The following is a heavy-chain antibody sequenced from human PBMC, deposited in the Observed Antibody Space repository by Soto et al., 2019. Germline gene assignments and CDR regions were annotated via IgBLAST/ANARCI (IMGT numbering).Heavy chain of an antibody. CDR1: GFTFSSYA. V-gene: IGHV3-23*01. Sequence: SLRLSCAASGFTFSSYAMNWVRQAPGKGLEWVSVISGSGDSTYYTDSVKGRFTISRDNSKNTLYLQMNSLRAEDTAVYYCASRSSGWYDYWGQGTLVTVSS. CDR3: ASRSSGWYDY. J-gene: IGHJ4*02. CDR2: ISGSGDST. D-gene: IGHD6-19*01.